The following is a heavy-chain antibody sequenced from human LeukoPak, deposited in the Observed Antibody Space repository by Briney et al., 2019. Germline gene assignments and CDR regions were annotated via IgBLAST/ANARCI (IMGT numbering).Heavy chain of an antibody. CDR2: ISYDGSNK. D-gene: IGHD3-9*01. CDR3: ARDLTHDILTGYSVNWFDP. CDR1: GFTFSSYA. Sequence: GGSLRLSCAASGFTFSSYAMHWVRQAPGKGLEWVAVISYDGSNKYYADSVKGRFTISRDNSKNTLYLQMNGLRAEDTAVYYCARDLTHDILTGYSVNWFDPRGQGSLVIVSS. J-gene: IGHJ5*02. V-gene: IGHV3-30*04.